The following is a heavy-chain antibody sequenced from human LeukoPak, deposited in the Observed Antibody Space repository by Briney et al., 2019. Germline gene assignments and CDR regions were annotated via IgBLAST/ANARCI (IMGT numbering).Heavy chain of an antibody. D-gene: IGHD2-15*01. V-gene: IGHV1-2*02. J-gene: IGHJ4*02. CDR3: ARGGYCSGGSCYEMDY. CDR2: INPNSGGT. Sequence: ASVKVSCKASGYTFTSYDINWVRQATGQGLEWMGWINPNSGGTNYAQKFQGRVTMTRDTSISTAYMELSRLRSDDTAVYYCARGGYCSGGSCYEMDYWGQGTLVTVSS. CDR1: GYTFTSYD.